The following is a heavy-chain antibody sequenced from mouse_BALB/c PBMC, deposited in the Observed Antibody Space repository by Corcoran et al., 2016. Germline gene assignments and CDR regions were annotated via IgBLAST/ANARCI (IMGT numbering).Heavy chain of an antibody. Sequence: QIELQQSGPELVKPGASVQISCMSSGYTFSDYYINWVEKKPGKGLEWIGWIYPGSGNTKYNKKFKGRATLTVDTSSSTAYMQHSSLTYEDTAVYFFARGYGKYYLDYWGQGTTLTVSS. V-gene: IGHV1-84*02. CDR1: GYTFSDYY. CDR3: ARGYGKYYLDY. D-gene: IGHD2-10*02. CDR2: IYPGSGNT. J-gene: IGHJ2*01.